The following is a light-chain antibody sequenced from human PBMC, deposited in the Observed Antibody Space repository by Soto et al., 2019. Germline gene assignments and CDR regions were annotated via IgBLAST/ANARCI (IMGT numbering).Light chain of an antibody. CDR2: GNS. J-gene: IGLJ2*01. V-gene: IGLV1-40*01. CDR1: SSNIGAGYD. Sequence: QSVLTQPPSVSGAPGQRDTISCTAISSNIGAGYDVHWYQQLPGTAPKLLIYGNSNRPSGVPDRFSGSKSGTSASLAITGLQAEDEADYYCQSYDSSLSGSVFGGGTKLTVL. CDR3: QSYDSSLSGSV.